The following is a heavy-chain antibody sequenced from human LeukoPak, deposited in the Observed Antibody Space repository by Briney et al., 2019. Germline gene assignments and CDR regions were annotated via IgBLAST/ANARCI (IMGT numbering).Heavy chain of an antibody. J-gene: IGHJ5*02. V-gene: IGHV1-8*01. D-gene: IGHD3-22*01. Sequence: GASVKVSCKASGYTFTSYDINWVRQATGQGLEWMGWMNPNSGNTGYAQKFQGRVTMTRNTSISTAYMELSSLRSEDTAVYYCARGQSPYYYDSSDPNWFDPWGQGTLVTVSS. CDR3: ARGQSPYYYDSSDPNWFDP. CDR2: MNPNSGNT. CDR1: GYTFTSYD.